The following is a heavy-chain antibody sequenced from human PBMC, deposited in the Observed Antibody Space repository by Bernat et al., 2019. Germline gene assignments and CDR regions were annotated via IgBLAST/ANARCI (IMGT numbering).Heavy chain of an antibody. CDR1: GYTFTSYY. V-gene: IGHV1-46*01. CDR2: INPAGGGP. J-gene: IGHJ4*02. CDR3: AKGLEPYSHYDY. D-gene: IGHD4-4*01. Sequence: QVQLLQSGAEVKKPGASVRVSCKASGYTFTSYYMHWVRQAPGQGLEWLGVINPAGGGPTYSQKFQDRVTVTSDTSTRTVDMELRSLRSEDTAVYYCAKGLEPYSHYDYWGQGTLVTVSS.